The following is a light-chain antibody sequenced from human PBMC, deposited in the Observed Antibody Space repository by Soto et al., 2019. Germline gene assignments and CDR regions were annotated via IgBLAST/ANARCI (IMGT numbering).Light chain of an antibody. CDR2: HAS. V-gene: IGKV3-15*01. J-gene: IGKJ4*01. CDR1: QNINNN. CDR3: QQYNDWPLT. Sequence: EIVMTQSPATLSVSPGERATLSCRASQNINNNLAWYQQKPGQVPRLLIYHASTGATGIPARFSGSGSGTALTITISSVQSEDFAVYHCQQYNDWPLTFGGGTKVDIK.